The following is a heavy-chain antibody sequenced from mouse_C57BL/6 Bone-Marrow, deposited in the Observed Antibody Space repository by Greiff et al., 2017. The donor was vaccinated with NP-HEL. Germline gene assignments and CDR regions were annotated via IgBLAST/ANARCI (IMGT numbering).Heavy chain of an antibody. D-gene: IGHD1-1*01. J-gene: IGHJ2*01. CDR1: VYTFTSYG. V-gene: IGHV1-81*01. Sequence: VQLQQSGAVLARPGASVKLSCKASVYTFTSYGISWVKQRTGQGLEWIGDIYPNNGGTIYNQKFKGKATLTVDKSSSTAYMELRSLTSEDTSVYYCARDGSRFDYWGQGTTLTVSS. CDR3: ARDGSRFDY. CDR2: IYPNNGGT.